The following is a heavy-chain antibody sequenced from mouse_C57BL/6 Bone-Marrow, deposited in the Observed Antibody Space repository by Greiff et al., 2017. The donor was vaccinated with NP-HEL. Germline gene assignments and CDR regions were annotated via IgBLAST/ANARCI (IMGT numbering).Heavy chain of an antibody. CDR1: GFTFSSYA. CDR2: ISDGGSYT. Sequence: EVMLVESGGGLVKPGGSLKLSCAASGFTFSSYAMSWVRQTPEQRLEWVATISDGGSYTYYPDNVKGRFTISRDNAKNNLYLQMSHLKSEDTAMYYCARDYYDYDGDWGQGTLVTVSA. V-gene: IGHV5-4*01. D-gene: IGHD2-4*01. J-gene: IGHJ3*01. CDR3: ARDYYDYDGD.